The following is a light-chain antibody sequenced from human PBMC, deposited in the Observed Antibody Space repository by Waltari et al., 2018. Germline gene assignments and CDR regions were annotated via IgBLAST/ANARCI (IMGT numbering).Light chain of an antibody. Sequence: DIQVTQSPSSLSADVGDRVTITCRASQDINIHLAWYQQKPGRVPKLLIYAASTLQSGVPSRFNGSGSGTDFTLTISSLQPEDFATYYCQKYNNVPQPFGGGTKVEI. CDR1: QDINIH. CDR3: QKYNNVPQP. CDR2: AAS. V-gene: IGKV1-27*01. J-gene: IGKJ4*01.